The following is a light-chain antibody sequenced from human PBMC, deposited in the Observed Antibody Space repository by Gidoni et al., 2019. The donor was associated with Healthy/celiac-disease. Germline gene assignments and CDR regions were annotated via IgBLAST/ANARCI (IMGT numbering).Light chain of an antibody. V-gene: IGKV4-1*01. CDR2: WAS. CDR1: QSVLYSSNNKNY. J-gene: IGKJ1*01. Sequence: CKSSQSVLYSSNNKNYLAWYQQKPGQPPKLLIYWASTRESGVPDRVSGSGSGTDFTLTISSLQAEDVAVYYCQQYDSTPSTFGQGTKVEIK. CDR3: QQYDSTPST.